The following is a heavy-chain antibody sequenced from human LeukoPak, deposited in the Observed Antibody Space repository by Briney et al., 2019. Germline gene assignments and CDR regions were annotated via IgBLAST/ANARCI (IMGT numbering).Heavy chain of an antibody. CDR2: ISGSGGSA. V-gene: IGHV3-23*01. Sequence: GGSLRLSCAASGFTFSSFAMNWVRQAPGKGLEWVSTISGSGGSAYYADSVKGRFTISRDNSKNTLYLQMNSLRAEDSAVYYCAKNYGSGSSVKYYYYMDVWGKGTTVTVSS. J-gene: IGHJ6*03. CDR1: GFTFSSFA. D-gene: IGHD3-10*01. CDR3: AKNYGSGSSVKYYYYMDV.